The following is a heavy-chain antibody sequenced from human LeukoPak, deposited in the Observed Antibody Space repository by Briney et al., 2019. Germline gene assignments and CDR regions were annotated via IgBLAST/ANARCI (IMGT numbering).Heavy chain of an antibody. CDR1: GYTFTGYY. CDR3: ARYPYSSSWYTIGNFQY. Sequence: ASVKLSCAASGYTFTGYYMHWVRQAPGQGLEWMGWINHNSGSTNYAQKFQRRVTMNRDTSISTAYMELSRLRSDDTAVYYCARYPYSSSWYTIGNFQYWGEGTLVTVSS. D-gene: IGHD6-13*01. J-gene: IGHJ1*01. V-gene: IGHV1-2*02. CDR2: INHNSGST.